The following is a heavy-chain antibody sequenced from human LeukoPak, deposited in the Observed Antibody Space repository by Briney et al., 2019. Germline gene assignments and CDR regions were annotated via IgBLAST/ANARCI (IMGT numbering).Heavy chain of an antibody. D-gene: IGHD3-10*01. V-gene: IGHV3-9*01. CDR3: AKGSSGAPGGSYWYFDL. CDR1: GFTFDDYA. J-gene: IGHJ2*01. Sequence: GRSLRLSCAASGFTFDDYAMHWVRQAPGKGLEWVSGISWNSGSIGYADSVKGRFTISRDNAKNPLYLQMNSLRAEDTALYYCAKGSSGAPGGSYWYFDLWGRGTLVTVSS. CDR2: ISWNSGSI.